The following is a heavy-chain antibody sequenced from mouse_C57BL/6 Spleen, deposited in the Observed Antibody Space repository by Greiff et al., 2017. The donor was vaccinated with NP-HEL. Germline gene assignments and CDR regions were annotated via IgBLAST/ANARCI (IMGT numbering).Heavy chain of an antibody. CDR1: GYTFTSYT. J-gene: IGHJ1*03. CDR2: INPSSGYT. CDR3: ARWLDWYFDV. Sequence: VQLQESGAELARPGASVKMSCKASGYTFTSYTMHWVKQRPGQGLEWIGYINPSSGYTKYNQKFKDKATLTADKSSSTAYMQLSSLTSEDSAVYYCARWLDWYFDVWGTGTTVTVSS. V-gene: IGHV1-4*01. D-gene: IGHD2-2*01.